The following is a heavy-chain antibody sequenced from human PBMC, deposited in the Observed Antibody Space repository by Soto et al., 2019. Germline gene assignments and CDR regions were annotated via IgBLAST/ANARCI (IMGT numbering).Heavy chain of an antibody. CDR1: GYTFTSYG. CDR3: AKEATADAFDI. J-gene: IGHJ3*02. V-gene: IGHV1-69*04. D-gene: IGHD5-12*01. CDR2: IIPILGIA. Sequence: ASVKVSCKASGYTFTSYGISWVRQAPGQGLEWMGRIIPILGIANYAQKFQGRVTITTDKSTSTAYMELSSLRSEDTAVYYCAKEATADAFDIWGQGTMVTVSS.